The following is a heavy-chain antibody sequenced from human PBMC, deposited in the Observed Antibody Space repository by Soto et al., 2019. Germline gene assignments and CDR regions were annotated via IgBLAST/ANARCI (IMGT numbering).Heavy chain of an antibody. Sequence: EVQLVESGGGLVQPGGSLRLSCAASGFTFSSYWMSWVRQAPGKGLEWVANIKQDGSEKYYVDSVKGRFTISRDNGKNSRCLQMNSLRAEDTAVYYWARDGEPWELPYYYGMDVWGQGTTVTVSS. CDR1: GFTFSSYW. CDR3: ARDGEPWELPYYYGMDV. D-gene: IGHD1-26*01. V-gene: IGHV3-7*01. CDR2: IKQDGSEK. J-gene: IGHJ6*02.